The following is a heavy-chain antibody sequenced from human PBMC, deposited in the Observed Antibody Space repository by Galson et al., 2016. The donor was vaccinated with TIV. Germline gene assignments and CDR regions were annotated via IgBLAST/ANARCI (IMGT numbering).Heavy chain of an antibody. J-gene: IGHJ3*02. CDR3: AKRRNYGGDALES. CDR2: ISGSGGIT. CDR1: GFTFNNYA. D-gene: IGHD4-23*01. V-gene: IGHV3-23*01. Sequence: SLRLSCAASGFTFNNYAMHWVRQAPGKGLEWVSGISGSGGITYIAESVKGRFAISRDNSRDTLYLQLNSLRVEDTAVYYCAKRRNYGGDALESWGQGTMVTVSS.